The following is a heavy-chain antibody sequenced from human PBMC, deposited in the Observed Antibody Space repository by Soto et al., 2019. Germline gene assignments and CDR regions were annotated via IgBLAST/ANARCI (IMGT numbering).Heavy chain of an antibody. Sequence: PSETLSLTCTVSGGSISSGDYYWSWIRQPPGKGLEWIGYIYYSGSTYYNPSLKSRVTISVDTSKNQFSLKLSSVTAADTAVYYCARAELAARRRLRHYYYYGMDVWGQGTTVTVSS. V-gene: IGHV4-30-4*01. D-gene: IGHD6-6*01. CDR3: ARAELAARRRLRHYYYYGMDV. CDR2: IYYSGST. CDR1: GGSISSGDYY. J-gene: IGHJ6*02.